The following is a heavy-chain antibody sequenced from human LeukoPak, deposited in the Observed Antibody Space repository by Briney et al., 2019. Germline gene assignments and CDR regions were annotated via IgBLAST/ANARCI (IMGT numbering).Heavy chain of an antibody. CDR2: INHSGTN. Sequence: SETVSLTCAVYGGSFSGFYWMGLAPPPGKGREGSGEINHSGTNNYNPSHKKRVTIPVDTTKNKFSLKLSSVTAAETAVDYGARGPDCSSTSRPGPYYYYGMDVWGQGTTVTVSS. CDR3: ARGPDCSSTSRPGPYYYYGMDV. D-gene: IGHD2-2*01. J-gene: IGHJ6*02. CDR1: GGSFSGFY. V-gene: IGHV4-34*01.